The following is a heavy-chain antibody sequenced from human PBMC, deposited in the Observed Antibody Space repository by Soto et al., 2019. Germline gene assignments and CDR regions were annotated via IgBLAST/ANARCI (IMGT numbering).Heavy chain of an antibody. CDR3: ATNYGSGSAHIDY. CDR2: SIPMLGMS. CDR1: GGTFSSYT. Sequence: QVQLVQSGPEVKKPGSSVRVSCTASGGTFSSYTINWVRQVPGQGPEWMGRSIPMLGMSNYAQKFQGRVMMIADKSTNTVYMELSRLRSEDTAIYYCATNYGSGSAHIDYWGKGTLVTVSS. V-gene: IGHV1-69*02. J-gene: IGHJ4*02. D-gene: IGHD3-10*01.